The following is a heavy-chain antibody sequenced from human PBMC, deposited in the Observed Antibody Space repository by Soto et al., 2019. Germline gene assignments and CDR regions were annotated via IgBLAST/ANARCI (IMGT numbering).Heavy chain of an antibody. CDR2: ISAYNGNT. J-gene: IGHJ6*04. Sequence: ASVKVSCKASGYTFTSYGISWVRQAPGQGLEWMGWISAYNGNTNYAQKLQGRVTMTTDTSTSTAYMELRSLRSDDTAVYYCARDVPNYDFWSGPYYYYGMDVWGKGTTVTVSP. CDR3: ARDVPNYDFWSGPYYYYGMDV. D-gene: IGHD3-3*01. CDR1: GYTFTSYG. V-gene: IGHV1-18*04.